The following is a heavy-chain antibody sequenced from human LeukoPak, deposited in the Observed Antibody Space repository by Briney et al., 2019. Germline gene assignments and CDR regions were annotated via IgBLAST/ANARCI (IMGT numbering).Heavy chain of an antibody. CDR1: GGSISSYY. CDR2: INYSGSI. J-gene: IGHJ4*02. CDR3: ARGSIVVVPAAYI. V-gene: IGHV4-34*01. Sequence: PSETLSLTCTVSGGSISSYYWSWIRQPPGKGLEWIGEINYSGSINYNPSLKSRVTISVDTSKDQFSLKLSSVTAADTAVYYCARGSIVVVPAAYIWGQGTLVTVSS. D-gene: IGHD2-2*01.